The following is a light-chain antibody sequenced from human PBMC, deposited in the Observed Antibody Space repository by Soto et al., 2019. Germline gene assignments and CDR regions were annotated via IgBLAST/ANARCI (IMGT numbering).Light chain of an antibody. J-gene: IGLJ2*01. CDR1: SSDVGGYNY. CDR2: DVS. CDR3: RSYTSSSIV. V-gene: IGLV2-14*01. Sequence: QSALTQPASVSGSPGQSITISCTGTSSDVGGYNYVSWYQQHPGKAPKLMIYDVSNRPSGVSNRFSGSKSGNTASLTISGIQAEDEADYYCRSYTSSSIVFGGGTKVTVL.